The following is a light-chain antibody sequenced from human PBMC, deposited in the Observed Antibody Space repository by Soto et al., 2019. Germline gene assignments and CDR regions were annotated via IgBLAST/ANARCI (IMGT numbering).Light chain of an antibody. CDR1: QSVPSSY. Sequence: EVVFTQSRGTLSLSPGERATLSCRASQSVPSSYLAWYQQRPGQAPRFLSYSASSRATGIPDRFSGSGSGTYFCLTISILEPEDFAVYYSQQDASSPWTVGQGTKVDNK. CDR2: SAS. V-gene: IGKV3-20*01. CDR3: QQDASSPWT. J-gene: IGKJ1*01.